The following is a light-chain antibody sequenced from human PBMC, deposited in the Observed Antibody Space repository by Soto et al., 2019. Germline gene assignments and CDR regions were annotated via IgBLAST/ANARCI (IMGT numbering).Light chain of an antibody. J-gene: IGLJ1*01. CDR1: SGHSRYA. Sequence: QSVLTQSPSAYASLGASVKLTCTLSSGHSRYAIAWHQQQPEKSPRYLMKLNSDGSHSKGDGIPDRFSGSSSGAERYLTISSLQSEDEADYYCQTWGTGFQVFGTGTKVTVL. CDR2: LNSDGSH. CDR3: QTWGTGFQV. V-gene: IGLV4-69*01.